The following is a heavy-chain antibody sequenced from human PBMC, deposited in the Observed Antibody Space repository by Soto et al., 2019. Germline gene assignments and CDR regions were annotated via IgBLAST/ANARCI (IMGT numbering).Heavy chain of an antibody. Sequence: QLQLQESGSGLVKPSQTLSLTCAVSGGSISSGGYSWSWIRQPPGKGLEWIGYIYHSGSTYYNPSLKSRVTISVDRSKNQFSLKLSSVTAADTAVYYCARARVVVAATPDYFDYWGQGTLVTVSS. V-gene: IGHV4-30-2*01. J-gene: IGHJ4*02. CDR3: ARARVVVAATPDYFDY. CDR1: GGSISSGGYS. CDR2: IYHSGST. D-gene: IGHD2-15*01.